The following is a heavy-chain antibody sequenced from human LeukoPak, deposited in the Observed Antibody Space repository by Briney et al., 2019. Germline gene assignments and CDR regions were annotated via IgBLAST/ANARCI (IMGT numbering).Heavy chain of an antibody. CDR3: ARLHAPRFGPRTKYSYGPFDY. D-gene: IGHD5-18*01. Sequence: SVKVSCKASGGTFSSYTISWVRQAPGQGLEWMGRIIPILGIANYAQKFQGRVTITADKSTSTAYMELSSLRSEDTAVYYCARLHAPRFGPRTKYSYGPFDYWGQGTLVTVSS. CDR2: IIPILGIA. J-gene: IGHJ4*02. CDR1: GGTFSSYT. V-gene: IGHV1-69*02.